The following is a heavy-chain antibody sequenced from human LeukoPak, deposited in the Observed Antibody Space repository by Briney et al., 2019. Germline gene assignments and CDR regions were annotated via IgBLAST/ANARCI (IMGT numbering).Heavy chain of an antibody. J-gene: IGHJ4*02. V-gene: IGHV3-66*04. CDR3: ARQYSGSYIDY. D-gene: IGHD1-26*01. CDR2: LYGGGSA. Sequence: GGSLRLSCAASGFTVSSYYMNWVRQAPGKGLEWVSVLYGGGSAYYADSVRGRFTISRHNLKNMLYLDMNSLRAEDTAIYYCARQYSGSYIDYWGQGTLVTVSS. CDR1: GFTVSSYY.